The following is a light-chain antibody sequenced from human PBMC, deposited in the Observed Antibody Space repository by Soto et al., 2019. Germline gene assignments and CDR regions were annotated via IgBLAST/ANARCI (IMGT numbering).Light chain of an antibody. V-gene: IGLV2-14*01. CDR2: EVS. CDR1: SSDVGGYNY. CDR3: SSYTSSSIYYV. J-gene: IGLJ1*01. Sequence: HSALTQPASVSGSPGQSITISCTGTSSDVGGYNYVSWYQQHPGKAPKLMIYEVSNRPSGVSNRFSGSKSGNTASLTISGLQAEDEADYYCSSYTSSSIYYVFGNGTKVTVL.